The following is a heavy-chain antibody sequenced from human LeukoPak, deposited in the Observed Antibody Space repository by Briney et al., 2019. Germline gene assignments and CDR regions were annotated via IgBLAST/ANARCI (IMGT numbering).Heavy chain of an antibody. CDR1: GFTFSSYW. CDR3: ARRPYCSGGSCYRGSHDNWFEP. V-gene: IGHV3-74*01. J-gene: IGHJ5*02. CDR2: INSDGSST. Sequence: GGSLRLSCAASGFTFSSYWMLWVRQAPGKGLVWVSRINSDGSSTTYADSVKGRFTISRDNAKNTLYLQMNSLRAEDTAVYYCARRPYCSGGSCYRGSHDNWFEPGGQGTLVTVSS. D-gene: IGHD2-15*01.